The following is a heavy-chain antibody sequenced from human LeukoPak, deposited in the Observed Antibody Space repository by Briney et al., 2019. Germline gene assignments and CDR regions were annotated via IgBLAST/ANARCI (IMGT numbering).Heavy chain of an antibody. J-gene: IGHJ4*02. CDR3: AAGYDYRTTFDY. V-gene: IGHV4-31*03. CDR1: GGSISSGGYY. CDR2: IYYSGST. D-gene: IGHD5-12*01. Sequence: PSQTLSLTCTVSGGSISSGGYYWSWIRQHPGKGLEWIGYIYYSGSTYYNPSLKSRVIISVDTSKNQFSLKLSSVTAADTAVYYCAAGYDYRTTFDYWGQGTLVTVSS.